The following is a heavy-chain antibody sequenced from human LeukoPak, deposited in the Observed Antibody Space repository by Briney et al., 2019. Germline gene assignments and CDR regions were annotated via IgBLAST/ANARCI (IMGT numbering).Heavy chain of an antibody. CDR3: AKCCYDSSGYYFGAFDI. J-gene: IGHJ3*02. V-gene: IGHV3-23*01. CDR1: GFTFNSYA. CDR2: ISGSGGST. Sequence: GGSLRLSCAASGFTFNSYAMSWVRQAPGKGLEWVSAISGSGGSTYYADSVKGRFTISRDNSKNMLYLQMNSLRAEDTAVYYCAKCCYDSSGYYFGAFDIWGQGTMVTVSS. D-gene: IGHD3-22*01.